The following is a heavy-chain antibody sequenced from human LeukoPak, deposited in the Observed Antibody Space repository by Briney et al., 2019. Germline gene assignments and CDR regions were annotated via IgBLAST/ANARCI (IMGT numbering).Heavy chain of an antibody. J-gene: IGHJ5*02. CDR1: GGSISSSSYY. CDR3: ARQIGWELDSWFDP. D-gene: IGHD1-26*01. Sequence: PSETLSLTCTVSGGSISSSSYYWGWIRQPPGKGLEWIGSIYYSGSTYYNPSLKSRVTISVDTSKNQFSLKLSSVTAADTAVYYCARQIGWELDSWFDPWGQGTLVTVSS. V-gene: IGHV4-39*01. CDR2: IYYSGST.